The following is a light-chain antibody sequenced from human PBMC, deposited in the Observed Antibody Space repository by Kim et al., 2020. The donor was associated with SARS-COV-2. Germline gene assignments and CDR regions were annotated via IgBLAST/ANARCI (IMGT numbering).Light chain of an antibody. J-gene: IGKJ1*01. CDR1: QSVSSN. CDR3: QQYNNWPRT. Sequence: EIVMTQSPATLSVSPGERATLSCRASQSVSSNLVWYQQKPGKAPRLLIYGASTRATGIPARFSGSGSGTEFTLTISSLQSEDFAVYYCQQYNNWPRTFGQGTKVDIK. V-gene: IGKV3-15*01. CDR2: GAS.